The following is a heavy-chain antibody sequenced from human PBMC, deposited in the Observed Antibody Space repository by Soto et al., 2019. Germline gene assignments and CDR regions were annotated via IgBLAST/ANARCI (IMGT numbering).Heavy chain of an antibody. Sequence: SETLSLTCTVSGGSISSYYWSWIRQPPGKGLEWIGYIYYSGSTNYIPSLKSRVTISVDTSKNQFSLKLSSVSAADTAVYSCARGDFWSGYYPYWGQGTLVTVSS. CDR3: ARGDFWSGYYPY. V-gene: IGHV4-59*01. D-gene: IGHD3-3*01. CDR2: IYYSGST. CDR1: GGSISSYY. J-gene: IGHJ4*02.